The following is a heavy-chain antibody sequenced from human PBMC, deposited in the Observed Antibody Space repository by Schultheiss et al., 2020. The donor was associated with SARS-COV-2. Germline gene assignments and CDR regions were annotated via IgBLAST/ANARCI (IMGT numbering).Heavy chain of an antibody. D-gene: IGHD1-26*01. CDR3: AREETPGGSMPANWYFDL. CDR2: IHDTGRT. CDR1: GGSISSYY. J-gene: IGHJ2*01. Sequence: SETLSLTCTVSGGSISSYYWSWIRQPPGKGLEWIGVIHDTGRTYYNPSLKSRVTISLDTSKNQLSLKLSSVTAADTAVYYCAREETPGGSMPANWYFDLWGRGTLVTVSS. V-gene: IGHV4-59*12.